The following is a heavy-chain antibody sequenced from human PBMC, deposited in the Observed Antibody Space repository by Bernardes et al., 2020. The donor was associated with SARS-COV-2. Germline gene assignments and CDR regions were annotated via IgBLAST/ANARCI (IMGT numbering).Heavy chain of an antibody. V-gene: IGHV4-59*01. J-gene: IGHJ5*02. CDR3: ARERSGSYSSWFDP. Sequence: SETLSLTCTVSGGSISSYYWSWIRQPPGKGLEWIGYIYYSGSTNYNPSLKSRVTISVDTSKNQFSLKLSSVTAADTAVYYCARERSGSYSSWFDPWGQGTLVTVSS. CDR2: IYYSGST. D-gene: IGHD1-26*01. CDR1: GGSISSYY.